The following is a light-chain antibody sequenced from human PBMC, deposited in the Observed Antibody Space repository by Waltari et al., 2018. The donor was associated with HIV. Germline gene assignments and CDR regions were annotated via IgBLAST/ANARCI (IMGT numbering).Light chain of an antibody. CDR1: QSVGTN. CDR3: QQYQTWPLT. Sequence: ETVMTQSPVTLSVSPGESATLSCRASQSVGTNVTWYQRKSGQAPRLLIYGASTRATAIPARFSGSGSGTEFTLTITSLQSDDYATYYCQQYQTWPLTFGPGTTVDI. V-gene: IGKV3-15*01. CDR2: GAS. J-gene: IGKJ3*01.